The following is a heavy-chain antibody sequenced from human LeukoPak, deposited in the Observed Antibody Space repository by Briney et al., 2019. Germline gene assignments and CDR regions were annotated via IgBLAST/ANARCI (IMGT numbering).Heavy chain of an antibody. D-gene: IGHD3-22*01. Sequence: GGSLRLSCAASGFTFSSYAMSWVRQAPGKGLEWVSAISGSGGSTYYADSVKGRFTISRDNSKNTLYLQMNSLRAEDTAVYYCARDGLYYYDSSGYSGAPFDYWGQGTLVTVSS. V-gene: IGHV3-23*01. CDR1: GFTFSSYA. J-gene: IGHJ4*02. CDR2: ISGSGGST. CDR3: ARDGLYYYDSSGYSGAPFDY.